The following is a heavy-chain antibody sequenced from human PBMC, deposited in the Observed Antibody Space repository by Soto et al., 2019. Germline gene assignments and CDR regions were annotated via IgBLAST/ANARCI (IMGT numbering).Heavy chain of an antibody. J-gene: IGHJ4*02. V-gene: IGHV3-48*03. CDR1: GFTFSSYE. CDR3: ARDRGNYYDS. D-gene: IGHD1-26*01. Sequence: GGSLRLSCAASGFTFSSYEMNWVRQAPGKGLYWVSYISSGGSTIYYVDSVKGRFTISRDNAKNSLYLQMNSLRAEDTAVYYCARDRGNYYDSWGQGTLVTVSS. CDR2: ISSGGSTI.